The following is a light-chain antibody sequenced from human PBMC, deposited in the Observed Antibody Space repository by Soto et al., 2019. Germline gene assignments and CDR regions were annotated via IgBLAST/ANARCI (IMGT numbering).Light chain of an antibody. J-gene: IGLJ2*01. CDR3: CSYATTSTLGV. CDR2: EGT. CDR1: STDVGNYNL. V-gene: IGLV2-23*01. Sequence: QAVVTQPASVSGSPGQSITISCTGSSTDVGNYNLVSWYQQHPGKVPKVMIYEGTKRPSGVSIRFSGSKSGNTASLTISGLQAEDEADYYCCSYATTSTLGVFGGGTKLTVL.